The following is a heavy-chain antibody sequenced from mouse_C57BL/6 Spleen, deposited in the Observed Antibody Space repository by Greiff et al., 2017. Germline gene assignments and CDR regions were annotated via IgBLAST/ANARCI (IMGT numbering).Heavy chain of an antibody. V-gene: IGHV1-59*01. D-gene: IGHD1-1*01. CDR2: IDPSDSYT. J-gene: IGHJ2*01. CDR3: ARDTTNY. CDR1: GYTFTSYW. Sequence: QVQLKQPGAELVRPGTSVKLSCKASGYTFTSYWMHWVKQRPGQGLEWIGVIDPSDSYTNYNQKFKGKATLTVDTSSSTAYMQLSSLTSEDSAVYYCARDTTNYWGQGTTLTVSS.